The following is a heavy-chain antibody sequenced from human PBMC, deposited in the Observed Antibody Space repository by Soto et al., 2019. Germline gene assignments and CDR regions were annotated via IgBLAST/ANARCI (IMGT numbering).Heavy chain of an antibody. CDR3: VKDHCGGDCYSNPYFDY. CDR1: GFSFTTYG. V-gene: IGHV3-33*06. Sequence: QVQLVESGGGVVQPGGSLRLSCAVSGFSFTTYGLHWVRQAPGKGLEWVAVIWYDGSKTYYADSVKGRFTISRDNSKNTLYLQMNSVRVEDTAMYYCVKDHCGGDCYSNPYFDYWGQGTLVTVSS. CDR2: IWYDGSKT. J-gene: IGHJ4*02. D-gene: IGHD2-21*02.